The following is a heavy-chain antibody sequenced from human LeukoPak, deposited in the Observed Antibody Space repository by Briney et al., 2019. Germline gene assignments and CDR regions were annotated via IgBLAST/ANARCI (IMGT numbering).Heavy chain of an antibody. Sequence: SQTLSLTCTVSGGSISSGGYCWSWIRQHPGKGLEWIGYIYYSGSTYYNPSLKSRVTISIDTSKNQFSLKLSSVTAADTAVYYCARVGNWFDPWGQGTLVTVSS. J-gene: IGHJ5*02. CDR3: ARVGNWFDP. D-gene: IGHD3-16*01. CDR1: GGSISSGGYC. V-gene: IGHV4-31*03. CDR2: IYYSGST.